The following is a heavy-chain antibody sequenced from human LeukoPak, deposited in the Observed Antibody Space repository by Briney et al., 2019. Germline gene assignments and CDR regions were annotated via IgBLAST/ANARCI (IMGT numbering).Heavy chain of an antibody. CDR2: IYPGDSDT. CDR1: GYSFINYW. Sequence: GESLKISCKVSGYSFINYWIGWVRQMPGKGLEWMGIIYPGDSDTRYSPSFQGQVTISADESISTAYLQWSSLKASDTAMYYCARQPIPYDSSGLFDYWGQGTLVTVSS. J-gene: IGHJ4*02. V-gene: IGHV5-51*01. CDR3: ARQPIPYDSSGLFDY. D-gene: IGHD3-22*01.